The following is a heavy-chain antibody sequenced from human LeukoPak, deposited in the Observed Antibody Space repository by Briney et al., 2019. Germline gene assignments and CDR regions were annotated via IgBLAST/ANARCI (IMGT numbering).Heavy chain of an antibody. D-gene: IGHD6-6*01. CDR3: AKRGSSSPVGYYYYYMDV. CDR2: IRYDGSNK. Sequence: GKSLTLSCVASGFTFNTYGMHWIRQAPGKGLEWVAFIRYDGSNKYYADSVKGRFTISRDNSKNTLYLQMNSLRAEDTAVYYCAKRGSSSPVGYYYYYMDVWGKGTTVTVSS. J-gene: IGHJ6*03. V-gene: IGHV3-30*02. CDR1: GFTFNTYG.